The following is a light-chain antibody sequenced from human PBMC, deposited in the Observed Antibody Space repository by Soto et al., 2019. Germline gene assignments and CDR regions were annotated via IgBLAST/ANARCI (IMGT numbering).Light chain of an antibody. CDR1: ESIRTF. CDR2: GAS. Sequence: EIVLTQSPATLSLSLGERATLSCRASESIRTFLAWYQQKPGQAPRLLIYGASNRATGIPARFSGSGSGADFSLTISSLEPEDFAVYYCQQRSNWPPYTFGQGTKLEIK. J-gene: IGKJ2*01. V-gene: IGKV3-11*01. CDR3: QQRSNWPPYT.